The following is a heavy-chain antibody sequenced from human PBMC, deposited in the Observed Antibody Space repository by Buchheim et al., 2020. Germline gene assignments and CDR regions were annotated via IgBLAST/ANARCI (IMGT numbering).Heavy chain of an antibody. CDR2: INPSGGST. Sequence: QVQLVQSGAEVKKPGASVKVSCKASGYTFTSYYMHWVRQAPGQGLEWMGIINPSGGSTSYAQKFQGSVTMTRDTSPSTVYMELSSLRSEDTAVYYCARAGYSTYYYYGMDVWGQGTT. D-gene: IGHD1-1*01. J-gene: IGHJ6*02. CDR1: GYTFTSYY. V-gene: IGHV1-46*01. CDR3: ARAGYSTYYYYGMDV.